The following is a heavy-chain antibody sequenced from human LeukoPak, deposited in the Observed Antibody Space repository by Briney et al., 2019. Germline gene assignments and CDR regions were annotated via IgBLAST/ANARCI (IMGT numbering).Heavy chain of an antibody. Sequence: GVSLRLSCAASGFMFSSNWMSWVRLAPGKGLEWVANIKEDGTETYYVDSVKGRFTISRDNAKNSLYLQMNSLRVEDTAVYYCAKEGRSLQTYWGQGTLVTVSS. J-gene: IGHJ4*02. V-gene: IGHV3-7*03. CDR1: GFMFSSNW. D-gene: IGHD5-24*01. CDR3: AKEGRSLQTY. CDR2: IKEDGTET.